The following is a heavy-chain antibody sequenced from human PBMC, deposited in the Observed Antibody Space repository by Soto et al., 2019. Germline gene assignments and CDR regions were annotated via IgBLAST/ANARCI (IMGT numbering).Heavy chain of an antibody. J-gene: IGHJ3*01. D-gene: IGHD1-1*01. CDR1: GFTFSIYS. CDR3: ASYNWNDVKAFDF. V-gene: IGHV3-48*01. Sequence: EVQLVESGGGLGQPGGSLRLSCAASGFTFSIYSMNWVRQAPGKGLEWISYISSTSGTKYYADSVKGRFTISRDNAKNSLYLQMNSLRAEDTAVYYCASYNWNDVKAFDFWGQGTMVTVSS. CDR2: ISSTSGTK.